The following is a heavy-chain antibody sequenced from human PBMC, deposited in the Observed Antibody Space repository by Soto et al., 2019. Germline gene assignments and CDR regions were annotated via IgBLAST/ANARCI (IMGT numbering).Heavy chain of an antibody. CDR1: GFTFSSYG. CDR2: IWYDGSNK. J-gene: IGHJ3*02. D-gene: IGHD2-2*01. CDR3: AREPTTSAFDI. Sequence: QVQLVESGGGVVQPGRSLRLSCAASGFTFSSYGMHWVRQAPGKGLEWVAVIWYDGSNKYYADSVKGRFTISRDNSKNTLSLQMNSLRAEDTAVYYCAREPTTSAFDIWGQGTMVTVSS. V-gene: IGHV3-33*01.